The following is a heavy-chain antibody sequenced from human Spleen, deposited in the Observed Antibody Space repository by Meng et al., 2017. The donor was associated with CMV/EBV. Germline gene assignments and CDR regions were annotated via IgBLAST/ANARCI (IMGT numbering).Heavy chain of an antibody. CDR2: IYYNGGT. J-gene: IGHJ6*02. V-gene: IGHV4-39*02. CDR1: GGSISSSSHY. Sequence: GSLRLSCTVSGGSISSSSHYWGWIRQPPGKGLEWIATIYYNGGTSYNPSLKSRVTISLDTSKNQFSLKLNSVTAADTAVYYCARDQKTYYFYYGMDVWGQGTTVTVSS. CDR3: ARDQKTYYFYYGMDV.